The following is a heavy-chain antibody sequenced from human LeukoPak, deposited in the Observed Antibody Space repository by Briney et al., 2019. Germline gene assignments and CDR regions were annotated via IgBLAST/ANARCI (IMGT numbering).Heavy chain of an antibody. J-gene: IGHJ5*02. Sequence: PSETLSLTCAVYGGSFSGYYWSWIRQPPGKGLEWIGEINHSGRTNYNPSLKSRVTISVDTSKNQFSLKLSSVTAADTAVYYCARRRPPNAHGRTPAHPSWFDPWGQGTLVTVSS. CDR2: INHSGRT. V-gene: IGHV4-34*01. CDR1: GGSFSGYY. CDR3: ARRRPPNAHGRTPAHPSWFDP. D-gene: IGHD4/OR15-4a*01.